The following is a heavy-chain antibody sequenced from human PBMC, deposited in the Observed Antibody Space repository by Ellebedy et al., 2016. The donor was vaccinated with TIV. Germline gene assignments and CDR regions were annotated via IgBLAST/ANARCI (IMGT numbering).Heavy chain of an antibody. CDR2: INPSGGST. J-gene: IGHJ4*02. V-gene: IGHV1-46*01. CDR1: GYTFTSYY. Sequence: ASVKVSXXASGYTFTSYYMHWVRQAPGQGLEWMGIINPSGGSTSYAQKFQGRVTMTRDTSTSTVYMELSSLRSEDTAVYYCARIPVSFMVVDYWGQGTLVTVSS. D-gene: IGHD2-15*01. CDR3: ARIPVSFMVVDY.